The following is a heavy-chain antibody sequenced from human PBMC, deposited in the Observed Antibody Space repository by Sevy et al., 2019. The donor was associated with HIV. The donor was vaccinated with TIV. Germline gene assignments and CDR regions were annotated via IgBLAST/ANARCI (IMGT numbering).Heavy chain of an antibody. Sequence: SETLSRTCTGSGGSMNIYYWSWIRQPPGKGLEWIGNIYYSGNTNYNPSLRSRLTMSVDTSKNQFSLKLTYVTAADTAVYYCARVDFNWNDVDYWGQGILVTVSS. CDR3: ARVDFNWNDVDY. CDR1: GGSMNIYY. CDR2: IYYSGNT. J-gene: IGHJ4*02. V-gene: IGHV4-59*01. D-gene: IGHD1-20*01.